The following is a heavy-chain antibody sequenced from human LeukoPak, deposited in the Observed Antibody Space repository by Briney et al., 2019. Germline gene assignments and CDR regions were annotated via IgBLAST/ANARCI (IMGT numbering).Heavy chain of an antibody. CDR3: ASSYHADSLAYYYYYYMDV. Sequence: ASVKVSCKASGYTFTSYGISWVRQAPGQGLEWMGGIIPIFGTANYAQKFQGRVTITADKSTSTAYMELSSLRSEDTAVYYCASSYHADSLAYYYYYYMDVWGKGTTVTVSS. V-gene: IGHV1-69*06. CDR1: GYTFTSYG. D-gene: IGHD1-14*01. CDR2: IIPIFGTA. J-gene: IGHJ6*03.